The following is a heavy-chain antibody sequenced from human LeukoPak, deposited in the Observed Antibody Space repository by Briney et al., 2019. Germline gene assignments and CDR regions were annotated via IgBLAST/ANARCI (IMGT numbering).Heavy chain of an antibody. D-gene: IGHD2-2*01. CDR2: VSYDETNK. Sequence: GGSLRLSCAASASTFSNDAIHWVRQAPGKGLEWVAVVSYDETNKYYADSVKGRFTISKDNAKNTVYLQMNNLRAEDTAVYYCVSFYETYWGRGTLVTVSS. CDR1: ASTFSNDA. J-gene: IGHJ4*02. V-gene: IGHV3-30-3*01. CDR3: VSFYETY.